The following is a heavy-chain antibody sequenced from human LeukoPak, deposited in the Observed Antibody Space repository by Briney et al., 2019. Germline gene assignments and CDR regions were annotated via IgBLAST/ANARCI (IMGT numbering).Heavy chain of an antibody. Sequence: PGGSLRLSCAASGFTFSSYSMSWVRQAPGKGLEWVANIKQDGSEKYYVDSVKGRFTISRDNAKNSLYLQMNSLRAEDTAVYYCARDRGYSGYDPEGFDYWGQGTLVTVSS. D-gene: IGHD5-12*01. J-gene: IGHJ4*02. CDR3: ARDRGYSGYDPEGFDY. V-gene: IGHV3-7*01. CDR2: IKQDGSEK. CDR1: GFTFSSYS.